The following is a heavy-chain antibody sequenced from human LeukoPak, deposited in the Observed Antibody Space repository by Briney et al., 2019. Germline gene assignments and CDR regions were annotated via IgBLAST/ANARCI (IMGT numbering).Heavy chain of an antibody. J-gene: IGHJ4*02. Sequence: GASVKVSCKASGYTFTSYGISWVRQAPGQGLEWMGWISAYNGNTNYAQKLQGRVTMTTDTSTSTAYMELRSLRSDDTAVYYCARDFSPYSGVVAATPAFDYWGQGTLVTVSS. CDR1: GYTFTSYG. D-gene: IGHD2-15*01. CDR3: ARDFSPYSGVVAATPAFDY. CDR2: ISAYNGNT. V-gene: IGHV1-18*01.